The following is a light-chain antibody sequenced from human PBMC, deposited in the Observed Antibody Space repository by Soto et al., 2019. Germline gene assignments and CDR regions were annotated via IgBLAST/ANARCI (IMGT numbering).Light chain of an antibody. CDR3: QTWGTGIRI. Sequence: QLVLTQSPSASASPGASVKLTCTLSRGHSSYAIAWYQQQAEKGARYLMKLNSDGSYSKGDGIPDRFSGSSSGAERYLTISSLQSEDEADYYCQTWGTGIRIFGGGTKLTVL. J-gene: IGLJ2*01. CDR2: LNSDGSY. CDR1: RGHSSYA. V-gene: IGLV4-69*01.